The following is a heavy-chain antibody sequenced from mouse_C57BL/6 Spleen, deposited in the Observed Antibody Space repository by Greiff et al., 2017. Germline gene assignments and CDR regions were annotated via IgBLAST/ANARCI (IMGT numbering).Heavy chain of an antibody. J-gene: IGHJ2*01. V-gene: IGHV1-42*01. CDR1: GYSFTGYY. CDR2: INPSTGGT. D-gene: IGHD2-12*01. Sequence: EVQLQQSGPELVKPGASVKISCKASGYSFTGYYMNWVKQSPEQSLEWIGEINPSTGGTTYNQKFKAKATLTVDKSSSTAYMQLKSLTSEDSAVYDFARPSYSNDLYYFDYGGQGTTLTVSS. CDR3: ARPSYSNDLYYFDY.